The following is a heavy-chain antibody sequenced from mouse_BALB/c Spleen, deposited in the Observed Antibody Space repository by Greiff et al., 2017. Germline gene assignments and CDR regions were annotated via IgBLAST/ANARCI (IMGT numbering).Heavy chain of an antibody. Sequence: EVHLVESGGGLVQPGGSLKLSCAASGFTFSSYGMSWVRQTPDKRLELVATINSNGGSTYYPDSVKGRFTISRDNAKNTLYLQMSSLKSEDTAMYYCARDVYPRYFDVWGAGTTVTVSS. V-gene: IGHV5-6-3*01. J-gene: IGHJ1*01. CDR2: INSNGGST. CDR3: ARDVYPRYFDV. CDR1: GFTFSSYG.